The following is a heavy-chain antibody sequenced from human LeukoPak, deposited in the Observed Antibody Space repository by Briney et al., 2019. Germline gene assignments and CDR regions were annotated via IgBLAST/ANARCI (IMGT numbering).Heavy chain of an antibody. D-gene: IGHD2-15*01. Sequence: ASVNVSCKASGYTFTSYGISWVRQAPGQGLEWMGWISAYNGNTNYAQKLQGRVTMTTDTSTSTAYMELRSLRSDDTAVYYCARDIRHCSGGSCGPNYYYYGMDVWGQGTTVTVSS. CDR3: ARDIRHCSGGSCGPNYYYYGMDV. CDR2: ISAYNGNT. CDR1: GYTFTSYG. V-gene: IGHV1-18*01. J-gene: IGHJ6*02.